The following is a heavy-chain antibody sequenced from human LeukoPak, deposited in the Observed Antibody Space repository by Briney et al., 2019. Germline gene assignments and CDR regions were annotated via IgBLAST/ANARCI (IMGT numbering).Heavy chain of an antibody. CDR3: AKDSVSNEPFDY. Sequence: GGSLRLSCAASGFTFSSYGMHWVRQAPGKGLEWVAVISYDGSNKYYADSVKGRFTISRDNSKNTLYLQMNSLRAEDTAVYYCAKDSVSNEPFDYWGQGTLVTVSS. D-gene: IGHD2/OR15-2a*01. V-gene: IGHV3-30*18. CDR2: ISYDGSNK. J-gene: IGHJ4*02. CDR1: GFTFSSYG.